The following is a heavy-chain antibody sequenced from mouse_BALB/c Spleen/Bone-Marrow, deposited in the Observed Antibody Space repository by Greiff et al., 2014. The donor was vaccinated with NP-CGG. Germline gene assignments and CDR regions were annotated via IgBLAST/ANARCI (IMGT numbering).Heavy chain of an antibody. CDR1: GYTFTSYW. CDR2: INPTSGYT. Sequence: VQLQQSGAELAKPGASVKMPCKASGYTFTSYWMHWVKQRPGQGLEWIGYINPTSGYTEYNQKFKDKATLTADKSSSTAYMQLGSLTSEDSAVYYCATGYYAMDSWGQGSSVTVSS. CDR3: ATGYYAMDS. V-gene: IGHV1-7*01. J-gene: IGHJ4*01.